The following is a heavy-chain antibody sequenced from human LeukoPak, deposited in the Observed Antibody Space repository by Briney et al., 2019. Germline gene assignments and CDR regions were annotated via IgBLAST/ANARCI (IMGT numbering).Heavy chain of an antibody. CDR3: AREPPYYGDYGGVIY. CDR1: GGSISSSSYY. V-gene: IGHV4-39*07. J-gene: IGHJ4*02. Sequence: SETLSLTCTVSGGSISSSSYYWGWIRQPPGKGLEWIGSIYYSGSTYYNPSLKSRVTISVDTSKNQYSLKLSSVTAADTAVYYCAREPPYYGDYGGVIYWGQGTLVTVSS. D-gene: IGHD4-17*01. CDR2: IYYSGST.